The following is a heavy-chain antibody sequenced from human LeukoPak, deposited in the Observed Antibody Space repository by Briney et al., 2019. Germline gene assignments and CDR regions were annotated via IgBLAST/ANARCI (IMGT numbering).Heavy chain of an antibody. Sequence: SETLSLTCTLSGRSVSSGSDYWSWIRQPPGKGVERFGISYYSGSPNYNPALKSRVTISVDTSKNQFSLKLSSVTAADTAVYSCARGYSGYEIQKWGQGTLVTVSS. CDR2: SYYSGSP. CDR1: GRSVSSGSDY. V-gene: IGHV4-61*01. J-gene: IGHJ4*02. D-gene: IGHD5-12*01. CDR3: ARGYSGYEIQK.